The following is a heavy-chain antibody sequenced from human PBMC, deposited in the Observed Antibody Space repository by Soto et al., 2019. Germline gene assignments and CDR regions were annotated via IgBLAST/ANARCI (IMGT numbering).Heavy chain of an antibody. CDR1: GFTFSSSG. D-gene: IGHD1-20*01. J-gene: IGHJ4*02. V-gene: IGHV3-30*18. CDR2: ISYDGSNK. Sequence: GGSLRLSCAASGFTFSSSGMHWVRQTPGKGLEWVAVISYDGSNKFYADSVKGRFTISRDNFRNTLYLQMNSLRAEDTAVYYCAKEFHSWNYFDYWGQGTLVTVSS. CDR3: AKEFHSWNYFDY.